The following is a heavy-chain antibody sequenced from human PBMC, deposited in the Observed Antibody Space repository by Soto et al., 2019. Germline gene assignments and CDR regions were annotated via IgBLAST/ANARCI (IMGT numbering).Heavy chain of an antibody. CDR1: GFTFNTFE. J-gene: IGHJ4*02. CDR3: GKGGWLDY. CDR2: ISDDGSRT. Sequence: EVQLLESGGGLVQPGGSLRLSCAASGFTFNTFEMSWVRQAPGRGLGWVSFISDDGSRTYYADAVRGRFTISRDNSKYTLYLQMNSLTVEDSAVYACGKGGWLDYWGQGTLVTVSS. D-gene: IGHD2-15*01. V-gene: IGHV3-23*01.